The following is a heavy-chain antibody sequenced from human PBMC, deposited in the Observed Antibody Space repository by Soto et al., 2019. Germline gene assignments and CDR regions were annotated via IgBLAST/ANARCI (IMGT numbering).Heavy chain of an antibody. CDR3: AKDHGDYGHNWIDS. CDR2: LSGSGGTT. V-gene: IGHV3-23*01. Sequence: EVQLLESGGGLVQPGGSLRLSCAASGFTFSSYAMSWVRQTPGKGLEWVSTLSGSGGTTYYADSVKAQFTISRDNSKSTLYLQMHSLSAEDTAVYYCAKDHGDYGHNWIDSGGQGTLVTVSS. CDR1: GFTFSSYA. J-gene: IGHJ5*01. D-gene: IGHD3-10*01.